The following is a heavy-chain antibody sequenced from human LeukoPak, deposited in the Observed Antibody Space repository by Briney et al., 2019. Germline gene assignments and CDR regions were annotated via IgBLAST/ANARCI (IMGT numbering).Heavy chain of an antibody. J-gene: IGHJ5*02. D-gene: IGHD4-17*01. Sequence: SETPSLTRTVSVGSTRGDNSSSICDTAGEGLGRIGRIYTSGSTTYNPSLKSRVTMSVDTSKNQFSLMLSSVTAADTAVYYCAGDVLSGDDTGPPFDPWGQGTLVTVSS. CDR1: VGSTRGDN. CDR2: IYTSGST. V-gene: IGHV4-4*07. CDR3: AGDVLSGDDTGPPFDP.